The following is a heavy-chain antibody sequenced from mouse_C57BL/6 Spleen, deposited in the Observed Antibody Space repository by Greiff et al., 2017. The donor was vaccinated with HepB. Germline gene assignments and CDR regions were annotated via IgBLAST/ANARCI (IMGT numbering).Heavy chain of an antibody. J-gene: IGHJ3*01. CDR2: INPSTGGT. CDR1: GYSFTGYY. CDR3: ARGNSNSGWFAY. D-gene: IGHD2-5*01. Sequence: VQLKQSGPELVKPGASVKISCKASGYSFTGYYMNWVKQSPEKSLEWIGEINPSTGGTTYNQKFKAKATLTVDKSSSTSYMQLKSLTSEDSAVYYCARGNSNSGWFAYWGQGTLVTVSA. V-gene: IGHV1-42*01.